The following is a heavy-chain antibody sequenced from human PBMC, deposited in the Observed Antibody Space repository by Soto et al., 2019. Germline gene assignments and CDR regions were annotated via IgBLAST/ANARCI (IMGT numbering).Heavy chain of an antibody. Sequence: ASVKVSCKASGYTFTGYYMHWVRQAPGQGLEWMGWINPNSGGTNYAQKFQGWVTMTRDTSISTAYMELSRLRSDDTAVYYCARDPGGSSYCFDYWGQGTLVTVSS. CDR2: INPNSGGT. V-gene: IGHV1-2*04. CDR1: GYTFTGYY. D-gene: IGHD2-15*01. J-gene: IGHJ4*02. CDR3: ARDPGGSSYCFDY.